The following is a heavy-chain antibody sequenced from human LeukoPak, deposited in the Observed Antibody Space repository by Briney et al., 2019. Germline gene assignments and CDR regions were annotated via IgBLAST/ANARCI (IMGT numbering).Heavy chain of an antibody. V-gene: IGHV3-33*01. J-gene: IGHJ3*02. Sequence: PGRSVRLSCAASGFTFRSYDMHWVRQAPGKGLEWVAVVWYDESNKYYVDSVRGRFTISRDNSKNTLYLQMNSLRVEDTALYYCAREDSSGAIAICGQGTTVTVSS. D-gene: IGHD3-22*01. CDR2: VWYDESNK. CDR1: GFTFRSYD. CDR3: AREDSSGAIAI.